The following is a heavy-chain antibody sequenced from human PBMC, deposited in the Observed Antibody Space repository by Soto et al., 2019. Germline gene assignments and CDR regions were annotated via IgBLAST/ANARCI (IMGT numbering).Heavy chain of an antibody. V-gene: IGHV1-24*01. J-gene: IGHJ4*02. Sequence: ASVKVSCKVSGYTLTELSMHWVRQAPGKGLEWMGGFDPEDGETIYAQKFQGRVTMTEDTSTDTAYMELSSLRSEDTAVYYCATKTGTIFGVAYFDYWGQGTLVTVSS. CDR2: FDPEDGET. CDR3: ATKTGTIFGVAYFDY. D-gene: IGHD3-3*01. CDR1: GYTLTELS.